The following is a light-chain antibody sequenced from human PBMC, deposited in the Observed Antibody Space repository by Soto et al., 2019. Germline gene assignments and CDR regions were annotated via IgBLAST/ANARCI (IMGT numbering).Light chain of an antibody. CDR1: SSDVGGYKY. Sequence: QSALTQPASVSGSPGQSITICCTGTSSDVGGYKYVSWYQQHPGKAPKLMIYEVTNRPSGVSNRFSGSKSGNTASLTISGLQADDEADYFCCSYTASDIWVFGGGTKLTVL. V-gene: IGLV2-14*01. CDR2: EVT. J-gene: IGLJ3*02. CDR3: CSYTASDIWV.